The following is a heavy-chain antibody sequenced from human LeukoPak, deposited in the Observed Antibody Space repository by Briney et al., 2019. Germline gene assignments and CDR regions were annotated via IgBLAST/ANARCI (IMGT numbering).Heavy chain of an antibody. Sequence: SETLSLTCTVSGGSVSSSGYYWGWIRQPPGKGLEWIGSIYHSGSTYYNPSLKSRLTISLDTSKNQFSLKLSSVTAADTAVYYCARGQHFYYYYMDVWGKGTAVSVSS. CDR3: ARGQHFYYYYMDV. J-gene: IGHJ6*03. V-gene: IGHV4-39*07. CDR2: IYHSGST. CDR1: GGSVSSSGYY.